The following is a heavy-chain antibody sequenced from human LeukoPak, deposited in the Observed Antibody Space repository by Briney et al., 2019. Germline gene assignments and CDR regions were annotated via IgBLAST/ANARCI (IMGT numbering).Heavy chain of an antibody. CDR1: GGSIGGYY. Sequence: NTSETLSLTCTVSGGSIGGYYWSWIRQTPGEGLEWIGYISHTGTINYNPSLKSRLTISVDTSKNQFSLSLSSVTAADSAIYYCARRGYSYAWDYFDCWGQGTLVIVSS. CDR2: ISHTGTI. V-gene: IGHV4-59*08. J-gene: IGHJ4*02. CDR3: ARRGYSYAWDYFDC. D-gene: IGHD3-16*01.